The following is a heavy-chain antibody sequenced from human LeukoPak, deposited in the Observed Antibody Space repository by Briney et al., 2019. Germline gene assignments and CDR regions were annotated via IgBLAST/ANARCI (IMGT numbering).Heavy chain of an antibody. J-gene: IGHJ3*02. CDR1: GGSISSGGYY. V-gene: IGHV4-30-2*01. D-gene: IGHD6-13*01. CDR2: IYHSGST. CDR3: ARGGPTYSSSWYSAFDI. Sequence: SQTLSLTCTVSGGSISSGGYYWSWIRQPPGEGLEWIGYIYHSGSTYYNPSLKSRVTISVDRSKNQFSLKLSSVTAADTAVYYCARGGPTYSSSWYSAFDIWGQGTMVTVSS.